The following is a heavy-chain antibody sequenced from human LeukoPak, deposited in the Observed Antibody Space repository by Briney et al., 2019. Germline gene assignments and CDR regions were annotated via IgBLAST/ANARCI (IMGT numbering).Heavy chain of an antibody. V-gene: IGHV4-4*07. Sequence: SETLSLTCTVSGVPISSYYWSWFRQPAGKGLEWIGHIYYSGSTSYHPSLKSRVTLSVDTSKSQFSLTVNSVTAADTAVYYCATSDYGGKVDYWGQGTLVTVSS. CDR2: IYYSGST. D-gene: IGHD4-23*01. CDR3: ATSDYGGKVDY. J-gene: IGHJ4*02. CDR1: GVPISSYY.